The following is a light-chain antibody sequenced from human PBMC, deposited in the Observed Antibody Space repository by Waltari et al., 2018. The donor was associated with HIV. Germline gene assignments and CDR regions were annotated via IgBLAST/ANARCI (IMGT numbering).Light chain of an antibody. CDR1: QDISTY. CDR3: QQLHTYPHA. Sequence: DIQLTQSPSFLSASVGDRVTLTCRASQDISTYLAWYQQKPGTAPKLLIFCASSLQPGVPSRFSGSGSATEFHLTISSLQPEDFATYYCQQLHTYPHAFGQGTKLEIK. V-gene: IGKV1-9*01. J-gene: IGKJ2*01. CDR2: CAS.